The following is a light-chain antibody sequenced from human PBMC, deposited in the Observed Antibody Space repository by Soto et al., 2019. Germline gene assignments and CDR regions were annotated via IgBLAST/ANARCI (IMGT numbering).Light chain of an antibody. CDR1: QSISSY. J-gene: IGKJ1*01. CDR3: QHYNSYSEA. CDR2: AAS. Sequence: DIQITQSPSSLSASVGDIVTITCRASQSISSYLNWYQQKPGKAPKLLIYAASSLQSGVPSRFSGSGSGTEFTLTISSLQPDDFATYYSQHYNSYSEAFGQGTKVDIK. V-gene: IGKV1-39*01.